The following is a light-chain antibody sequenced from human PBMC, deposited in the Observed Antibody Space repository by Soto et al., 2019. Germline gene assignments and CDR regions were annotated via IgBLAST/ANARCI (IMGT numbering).Light chain of an antibody. V-gene: IGLV2-14*01. J-gene: IGLJ1*01. CDR2: EVN. CDR1: SSDIGRYNY. Sequence: QSALTQPASVSGSPGRSITISCTGTSSDIGRYNYVSWFQQHPGKVPKLVIFEVNYRPSGVSDRFSGSKSGNTASLTITGLQAEDEADYYCTSCITANTRCVFGSGTKSPS. CDR3: TSCITANTRCV.